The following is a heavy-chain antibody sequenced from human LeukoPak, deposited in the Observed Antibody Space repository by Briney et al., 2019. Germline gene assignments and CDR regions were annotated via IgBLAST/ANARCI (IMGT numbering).Heavy chain of an antibody. CDR1: GYSFTSYW. D-gene: IGHD2-2*01. CDR2: IYPGDSDT. CDR3: ARRKVVVPAAIDAFGI. V-gene: IGHV5-51*01. Sequence: GESLKISCKGSGYSFTSYWIGWVRQMPGKGLEWMGIIYPGDSDTRYSPSFQGQVTISADKSISTAYLQWSSLKASDTAMYYCARRKVVVPAAIDAFGIWGQGTMVTVSS. J-gene: IGHJ3*02.